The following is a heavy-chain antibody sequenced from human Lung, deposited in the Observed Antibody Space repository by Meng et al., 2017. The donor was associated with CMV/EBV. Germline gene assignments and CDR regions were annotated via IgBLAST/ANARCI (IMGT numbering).Heavy chain of an antibody. CDR3: ARGSSSYFDY. D-gene: IGHD6-13*01. V-gene: IGHV1-8*03. CDR1: GYTFTSYD. Sequence: ASXXVSCKASGYTFTSYDINWVRQATGQGLEWMGWMNPNSGNTGYAQKFQGRVTITRNTSISTAYMELSSLRSEDTAVYYCARGSSSYFDYWVQGTMVTVSS. CDR2: MNPNSGNT. J-gene: IGHJ4*02.